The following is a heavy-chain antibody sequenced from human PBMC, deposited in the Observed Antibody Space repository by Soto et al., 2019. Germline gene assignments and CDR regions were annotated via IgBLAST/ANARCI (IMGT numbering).Heavy chain of an antibody. CDR1: GFTFSGYA. V-gene: IGHV3-23*01. D-gene: IGHD5-12*01. CDR3: EKEVPGSNPLDC. J-gene: IGHJ4*02. CDR2: IHGGGNSA. Sequence: GGSLRLSCAASGFTFSGYAMSWVRQAPGKGLEWVSVIHGGGNSAYYADSVKGRFTISRDNSKNTLYLQMNSLRGEDTAVYYCEKEVPGSNPLDCWGQGALVTVSS.